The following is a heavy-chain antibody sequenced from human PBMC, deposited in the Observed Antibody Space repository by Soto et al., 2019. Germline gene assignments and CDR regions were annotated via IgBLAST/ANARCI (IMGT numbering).Heavy chain of an antibody. CDR3: ERGALS. CDR1: GGSISSGGYY. CDR2: IHHSGST. V-gene: IGHV4-31*03. J-gene: IGHJ1*01. Sequence: QVQLQESGPGLVKASQTLSLTCNVSGGSISSGGYYWTWIRQHPGKGLEWIGNIHHSGSTFYNPYLKSRVSISVDTSKNPFSLKLSSVTAADTAVYCCERGALSGGKGTLFTVAS.